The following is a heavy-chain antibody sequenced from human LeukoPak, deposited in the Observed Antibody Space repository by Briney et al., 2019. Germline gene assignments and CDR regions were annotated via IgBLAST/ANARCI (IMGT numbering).Heavy chain of an antibody. Sequence: PGGSLRLSCAASGFSVSSNFMSWVRQAPGKGLEWVSVIYSGGTTYYADSVKGRFTISRDNSKNTLSLQMNNLRAEDTDVYYCARDGYGNKYMDVWGKGTTVTVSS. CDR3: ARDGYGNKYMDV. V-gene: IGHV3-53*01. D-gene: IGHD1/OR15-1a*01. CDR2: IYSGGTT. CDR1: GFSVSSNF. J-gene: IGHJ6*03.